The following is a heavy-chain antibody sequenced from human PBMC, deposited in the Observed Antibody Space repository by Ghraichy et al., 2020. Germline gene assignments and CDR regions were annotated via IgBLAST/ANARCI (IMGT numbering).Heavy chain of an antibody. Sequence: SVKVSCKASGGTFSSYAISWVRQAPGQGLEWMGGIIPIFGTTNYAQKFQGRVTITADESTSTAYMELSSLRSEDTAVYYCARDPDSSDKQYYFDYWGQGTLVTVSS. D-gene: IGHD3-22*01. J-gene: IGHJ4*02. V-gene: IGHV1-69*13. CDR2: IIPIFGTT. CDR1: GGTFSSYA. CDR3: ARDPDSSDKQYYFDY.